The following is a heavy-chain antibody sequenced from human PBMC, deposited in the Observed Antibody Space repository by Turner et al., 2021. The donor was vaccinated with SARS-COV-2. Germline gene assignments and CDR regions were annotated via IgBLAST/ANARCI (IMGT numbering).Heavy chain of an antibody. CDR1: GYTLTELS. V-gene: IGHV1-24*01. D-gene: IGHD6-19*01. CDR2: FDTEDGET. CDR3: ATGVAVTGTPSAYYYYYGMDV. J-gene: IGHJ6*02. Sequence: QVQLVQSGADVTKPGASVKVSCKVSGYTLTELSMHWVRQAPGKGLEWMGGFDTEDGETIYAQKCQGRVTMTEDTSTDTAYMELSSLRSEDTAVYYCATGVAVTGTPSAYYYYYGMDVWGQGTTVTVSS.